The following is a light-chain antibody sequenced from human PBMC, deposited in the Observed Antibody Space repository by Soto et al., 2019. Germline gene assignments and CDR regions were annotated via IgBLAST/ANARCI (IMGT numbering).Light chain of an antibody. CDR1: QSISSY. CDR3: QQSYSTPPF. CDR2: AAS. J-gene: IGKJ4*01. V-gene: IGKV1-39*01. Sequence: DIPMTQSPSSLSASVGDRVTITCRASQSISSYLNWYQQKPGKAPKLLIYAASRLQSGVPSRFSGSGSGTDFTLTISSLQPEDFATYYCQQSYSTPPFFGGGTKVEIK.